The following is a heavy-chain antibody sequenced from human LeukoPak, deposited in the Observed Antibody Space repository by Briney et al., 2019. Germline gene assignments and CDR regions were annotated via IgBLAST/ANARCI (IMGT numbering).Heavy chain of an antibody. CDR2: IRYDGSNK. CDR3: ARDRAAGAYPWYFDY. V-gene: IGHV3-30*02. D-gene: IGHD3-16*01. J-gene: IGHJ4*02. CDR1: GFTFSSYG. Sequence: GGSLRLSCAASGFTFSSYGMHWVRQAPGKGLEWVAFIRYDGSNKYYADSVKGRFTISRDNAKNSLYLQMNSLRAEDTAVYYCARDRAAGAYPWYFDYWGQGTLVTVSS.